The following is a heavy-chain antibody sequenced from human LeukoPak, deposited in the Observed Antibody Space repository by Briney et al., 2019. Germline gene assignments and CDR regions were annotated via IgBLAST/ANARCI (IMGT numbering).Heavy chain of an antibody. V-gene: IGHV4-31*03. J-gene: IGHJ3*02. CDR3: ARDRSYDSSGYHHDAFDI. CDR1: GGSISSGGYY. CDR2: IFYGGST. Sequence: LSLTCTVSGGSISSGGYYWSWIRQHPGKGLEWIGYIFYGGSTYYNPSLKSRVTISVDTSKNQFSLKLSSVTAADTAVYYCARDRSYDSSGYHHDAFDIWGQGTMVTASS. D-gene: IGHD3-22*01.